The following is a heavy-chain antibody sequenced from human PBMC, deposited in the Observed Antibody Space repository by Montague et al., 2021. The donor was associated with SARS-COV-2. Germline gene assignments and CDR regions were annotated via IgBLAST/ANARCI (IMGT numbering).Heavy chain of an antibody. D-gene: IGHD5-12*01. CDR2: IYDSGST. V-gene: IGHV4-39*02. Sequence: SETLSLTCTVSGGSISSNNYYWDWIRQPPGKGLEWIGSIYDSGSTYYNPSLKSRVTISVDTSKNHFSLKLNSVTAADTAVYYCARRGRKPLPVATTIGGFDIWAQETMFTFSS. CDR1: GGSISSNNYY. J-gene: IGHJ3*02. CDR3: ARRGRKPLPVATTIGGFDI.